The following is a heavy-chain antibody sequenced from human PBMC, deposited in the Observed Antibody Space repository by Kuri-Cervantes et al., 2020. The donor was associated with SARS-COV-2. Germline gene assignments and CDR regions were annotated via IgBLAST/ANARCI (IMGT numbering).Heavy chain of an antibody. Sequence: SETLSLTCTVSGGSISSYYWSWIRQPPGKGLEWIGYIYYSGSTNYNPSLKSRVTISVDTSKNQFSLKLSSVTAADTAVYYCAREGTSGYDFSYYYGMDVWGQGTTVTASS. CDR3: AREGTSGYDFSYYYGMDV. CDR2: IYYSGST. CDR1: GGSISSYY. J-gene: IGHJ6*02. V-gene: IGHV4-59*01. D-gene: IGHD5-12*01.